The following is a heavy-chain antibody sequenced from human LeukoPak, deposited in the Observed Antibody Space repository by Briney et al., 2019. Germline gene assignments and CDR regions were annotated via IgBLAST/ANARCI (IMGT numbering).Heavy chain of an antibody. Sequence: PSETLSLTCAVSGVSISSSNWWSWVRQPPGKGLEWVGEIYHSGSTNYNPSLKSRVTISVDKSKNQFSLKLSSVTAADTAVYYCARDGSGSGWTQYYYYYYGMDVWGQGTTVTVSS. D-gene: IGHD6-19*01. J-gene: IGHJ6*02. CDR2: IYHSGST. V-gene: IGHV4-4*02. CDR3: ARDGSGSGWTQYYYYYYGMDV. CDR1: GVSISSSNW.